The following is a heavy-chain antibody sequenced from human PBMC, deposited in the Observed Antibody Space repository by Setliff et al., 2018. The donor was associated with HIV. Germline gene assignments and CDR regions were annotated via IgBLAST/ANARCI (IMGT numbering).Heavy chain of an antibody. Sequence: ASVKVSCKASGGRFSNYGISWVRQAPGQGLEWMGIINPSGGSTSYAQKFQGRVTMTRDTSISTAYMELRSLRSDDTAVYYCARVIDYGVLYWSYYMDVWGKGTTVTVSS. CDR3: ARVIDYGVLYWSYYMDV. D-gene: IGHD4-17*01. CDR1: GGRFSNYG. V-gene: IGHV1-46*01. J-gene: IGHJ6*03. CDR2: INPSGGST.